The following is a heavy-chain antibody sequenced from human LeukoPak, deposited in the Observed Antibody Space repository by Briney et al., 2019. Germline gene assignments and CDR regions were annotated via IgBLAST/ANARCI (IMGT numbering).Heavy chain of an antibody. CDR1: GFTFSSYG. D-gene: IGHD2-8*01. J-gene: IGHJ6*02. Sequence: PGGSLRLSCATSGFTFSSYGMHWVPQAPGKGLEWVAVIWYDGSNIHYADSVQGRFTISRDSSKNMLYLQMNSLRAEDTGVYYCANNGVSPNYYYGMNVWGQGTTVTVSS. CDR2: IWYDGSNI. CDR3: ANNGVSPNYYYGMNV. V-gene: IGHV3-33*06.